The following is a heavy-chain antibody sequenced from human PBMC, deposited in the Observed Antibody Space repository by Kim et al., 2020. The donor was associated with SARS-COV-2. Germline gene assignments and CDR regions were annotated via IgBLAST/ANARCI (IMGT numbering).Heavy chain of an antibody. J-gene: IGHJ4*02. Sequence: GGSLRLSCAASGFTHYTHGMDWFRQAPGKGLEWVSSITISSGRTYYTDSVTGRFTISRDNSKNTLHLEMEGLRAEDTALYYCSSDAFGGFSFWGQGVMGTVSS. CDR2: ITISSGRT. V-gene: IGHV3-23*01. CDR3: SSDAFGGFSF. D-gene: IGHD3-10*01. CDR1: GFTHYTHG.